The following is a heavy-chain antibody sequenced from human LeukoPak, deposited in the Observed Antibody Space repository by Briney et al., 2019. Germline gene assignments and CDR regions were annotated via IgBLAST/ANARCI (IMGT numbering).Heavy chain of an antibody. CDR1: GFTFSSYA. D-gene: IGHD4-11*01. Sequence: PGGSLRLSCAASGFTFSSYAMSWIRQAPGKGLEWVSYISSSGSTIYYADPVKGRFTISRDNAKNSLYLQMNSLRAEDTAVYYCARSTVTIGYTPPPPDYWGQGTLVTVSS. CDR3: ARSTVTIGYTPPPPDY. CDR2: ISSSGSTI. J-gene: IGHJ4*02. V-gene: IGHV3-11*01.